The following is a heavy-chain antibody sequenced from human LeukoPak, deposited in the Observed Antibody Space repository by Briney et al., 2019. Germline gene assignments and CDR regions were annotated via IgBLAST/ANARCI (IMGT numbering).Heavy chain of an antibody. J-gene: IGHJ4*02. CDR3: AKGVVVVAATDY. CDR2: IWYDGSNK. D-gene: IGHD2-15*01. CDR1: GFTFSSYG. V-gene: IGHV3-33*06. Sequence: GGSLRLSCAASGFTFSSYGMHWVRQAPGKGLEWVAVIWYDGSNKYYADSVKGRFTISRDNSKNTLYLQMNSLRAEDTAVYYCAKGVVVVAATDYWGQGTLVTVSS.